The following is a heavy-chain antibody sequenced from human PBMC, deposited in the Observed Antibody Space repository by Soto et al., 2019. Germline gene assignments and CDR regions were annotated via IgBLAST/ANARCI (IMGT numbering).Heavy chain of an antibody. V-gene: IGHV3-30*18. CDR3: AKDTGTFGY. Sequence: VGSLRLSCAASGFTFSSYGMHWVRQAPGKGLEWVAVISYDGSNKYYADSVKGRFTISRDNSKNTLYLQMNSLRAEDTAVYYCAKDTGTFGYWGQGTLVTVSS. J-gene: IGHJ4*02. CDR1: GFTFSSYG. D-gene: IGHD1-1*01. CDR2: ISYDGSNK.